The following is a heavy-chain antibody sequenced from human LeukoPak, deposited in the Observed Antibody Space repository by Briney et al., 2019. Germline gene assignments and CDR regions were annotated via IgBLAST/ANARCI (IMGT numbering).Heavy chain of an antibody. CDR1: GYTFTSYD. D-gene: IGHD3-9*01. V-gene: IGHV1-8*01. Sequence: ASVKVSCKASGYTFTSYDINWVRQATGQGLEWMGWMNPNSGNTGYAQKFQGRVTMTRNTSISTAYMELSSLRSEDTAVYYCAGDDIKISNGGGGFDPWGQGTLVNVSS. CDR2: MNPNSGNT. J-gene: IGHJ5*02. CDR3: AGDDIKISNGGGGFDP.